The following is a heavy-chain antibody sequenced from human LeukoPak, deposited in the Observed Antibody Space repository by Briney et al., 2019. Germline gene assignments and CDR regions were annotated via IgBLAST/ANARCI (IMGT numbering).Heavy chain of an antibody. Sequence: GGSLRLSCEASGFAVSSNYMSWVRQAPGKGLKWVSVIYSGGSTYYADSVKGRFTISRDNSKNTVYLQMNSLRAEDTAVYYCARSRPGVVIPTSFDYWGQGTLVTVSS. CDR2: IYSGGST. D-gene: IGHD2-2*01. V-gene: IGHV3-53*01. J-gene: IGHJ4*02. CDR3: ARSRPGVVIPTSFDY. CDR1: GFAVSSNY.